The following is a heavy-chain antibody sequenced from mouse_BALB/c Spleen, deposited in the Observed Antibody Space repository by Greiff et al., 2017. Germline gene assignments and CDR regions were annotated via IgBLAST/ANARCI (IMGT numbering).Heavy chain of an antibody. V-gene: IGHV1S22*01. CDR3: FITTVVFDY. Sequence: LQQPGSELVRPGASVKLSCKASGYTFTSYWMHWVKQRPGQGLEWIGNIYPGSGSTNYDEKFKSKATLTVDTSSSTAYMQLISLTSEDSAVYYCFITTVVFDYWGQGTTLTVSS. J-gene: IGHJ2*01. CDR1: GYTFTSYW. D-gene: IGHD1-1*01. CDR2: IYPGSGST.